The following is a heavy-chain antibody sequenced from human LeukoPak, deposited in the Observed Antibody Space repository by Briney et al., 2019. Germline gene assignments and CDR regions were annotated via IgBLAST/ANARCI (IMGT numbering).Heavy chain of an antibody. CDR3: ARSGRMATITYYFDY. J-gene: IGHJ4*02. Sequence: ASVKVSCKASGGTFSSYAISWVRQAPGQGLEWMGGIIPIFGTANYAQKFQGRVTITTDESTGTAYMELSSLRSEDTAVYYCARSGRMATITYYFDYWGQGTLVTVSS. D-gene: IGHD5-24*01. CDR2: IIPIFGTA. CDR1: GGTFSSYA. V-gene: IGHV1-69*05.